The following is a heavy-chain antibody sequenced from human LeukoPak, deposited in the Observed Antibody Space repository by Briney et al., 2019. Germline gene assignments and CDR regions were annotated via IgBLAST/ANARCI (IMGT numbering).Heavy chain of an antibody. J-gene: IGHJ5*02. Sequence: PGGSLRLSCAASGLTFSSYWMSWVRQAPGKGLEWVANIKQDGSEKYYVDSVKGRFTISRDNAQNSLYLQMNSLRVEDTAVYYCARDAGRGGWFDPWGQGTLVTVSS. D-gene: IGHD3-10*01. CDR2: IKQDGSEK. CDR3: ARDAGRGGWFDP. CDR1: GLTFSSYW. V-gene: IGHV3-7*01.